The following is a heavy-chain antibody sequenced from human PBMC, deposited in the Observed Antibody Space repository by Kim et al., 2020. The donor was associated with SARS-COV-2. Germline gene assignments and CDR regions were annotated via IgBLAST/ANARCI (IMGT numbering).Heavy chain of an antibody. CDR1: GFTFDDYA. J-gene: IGHJ4*02. V-gene: IGHV3-9*01. Sequence: GGSLRLSCAASGFTFDDYAMHWVRQAPGKGLEWVSGISWNSGSIGYADSVKGRFTISRDNAKNSLYLQMNSLRAEDTALYYCAKELRRGYCSGGSCYGSFDYWGQGTLVTVSS. CDR2: ISWNSGSI. CDR3: AKELRRGYCSGGSCYGSFDY. D-gene: IGHD2-15*01.